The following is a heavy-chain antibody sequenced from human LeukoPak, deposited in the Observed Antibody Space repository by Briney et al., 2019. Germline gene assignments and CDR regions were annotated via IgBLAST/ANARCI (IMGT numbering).Heavy chain of an antibody. CDR3: ARDLDYGDYGRDWYFDL. CDR1: GGSIGSGGYY. V-gene: IGHV4-31*03. CDR2: IYYSGST. Sequence: SGTPSLTCTVSGGSIGSGGYYWSWIRQHPGRGLEWIGYIYYSGSTYYNPSLKSRVTISVDTSKNQFSLKLSSVTAADTAVYYCARDLDYGDYGRDWYFDLWGRGTLVTVSS. D-gene: IGHD4-17*01. J-gene: IGHJ2*01.